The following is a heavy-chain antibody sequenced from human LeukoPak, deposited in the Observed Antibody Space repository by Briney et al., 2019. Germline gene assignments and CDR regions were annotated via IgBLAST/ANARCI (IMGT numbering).Heavy chain of an antibody. D-gene: IGHD6-6*01. V-gene: IGHV3-30*02. CDR3: AKRYSSSLGTLHFDY. J-gene: IGHJ4*02. CDR2: TRDDGGKK. CDR1: GFTFSTYG. Sequence: PGGSLRLSCAASGFTFSTYGMHWVRQAPGKGLEWVAFTRDDGGKKYYTDSVKGRLTISRDNSKNTLYLQMNSLRAEDTAVYYCAKRYSSSLGTLHFDYWGQGTLVTVSS.